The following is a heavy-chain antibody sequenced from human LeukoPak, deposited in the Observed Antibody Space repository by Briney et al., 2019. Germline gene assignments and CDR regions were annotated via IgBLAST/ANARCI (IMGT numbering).Heavy chain of an antibody. Sequence: SETLSLTCTVSGGSISSYYWSWIRQPPGKGLEWIGYIYYSGSTNYNPSLKSRVTISVDTSKNQFSLKLSSVTAADTAVYYCARRPTFIAAAAEGPDYWGQGTLVTVSS. J-gene: IGHJ4*02. D-gene: IGHD6-13*01. CDR3: ARRPTFIAAAAEGPDY. CDR1: GGSISSYY. CDR2: IYYSGST. V-gene: IGHV4-59*12.